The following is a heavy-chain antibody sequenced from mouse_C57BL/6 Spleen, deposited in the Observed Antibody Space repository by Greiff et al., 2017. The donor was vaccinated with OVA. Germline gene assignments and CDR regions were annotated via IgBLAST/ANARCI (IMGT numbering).Heavy chain of an antibody. Sequence: VQLKESGAELVRPGASVKLSCTASGFNIKDDYMHWVKQRPEQGLEWIGWIDPENGDTEYASKFQGKATITADTSSNTAYLQLSSLTSEDTAVYYCTTFGTTVADYWGQGTTLTVSS. J-gene: IGHJ2*01. CDR3: TTFGTTVADY. V-gene: IGHV14-4*01. CDR2: IDPENGDT. D-gene: IGHD1-1*01. CDR1: GFNIKDDY.